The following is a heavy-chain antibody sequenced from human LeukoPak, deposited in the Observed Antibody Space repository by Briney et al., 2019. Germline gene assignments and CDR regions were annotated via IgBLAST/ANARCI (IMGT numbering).Heavy chain of an antibody. D-gene: IGHD3-22*01. V-gene: IGHV4-4*02. J-gene: IGHJ2*01. CDR3: ARMYWLRAFDL. Sequence: PSGTLSLTCAVSGGSISSNNWWSWVRQPPGKGLEWIGEIFHNGTTNYNPSLKSRVTISVDKSKNQLSLRQTSVTAADMAVYYCARMYWLRAFDLWGRGTLVTVSS. CDR1: GGSISSNNW. CDR2: IFHNGTT.